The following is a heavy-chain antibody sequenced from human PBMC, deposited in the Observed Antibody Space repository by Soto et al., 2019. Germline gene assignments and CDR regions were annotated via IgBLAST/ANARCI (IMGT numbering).Heavy chain of an antibody. J-gene: IGHJ6*02. V-gene: IGHV4-4*07. CDR3: SRVDCSNTNCRTRGMDV. CDR2: IYSDGTT. D-gene: IGHD2-2*01. Sequence: QVHLQESGPGLVKPSETLSLICTVSGGSITSYYWSWVRQPVGKGLEWVGRIYSDGTTNYSPSLNSRVTMSLDTSKNQFSLWLSSVTAADTAIYYCSRVDCSNTNCRTRGMDVWGQGTTDTVSS. CDR1: GGSITSYY.